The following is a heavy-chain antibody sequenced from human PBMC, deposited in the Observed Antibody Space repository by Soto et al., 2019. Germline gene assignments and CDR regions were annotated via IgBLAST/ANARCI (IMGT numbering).Heavy chain of an antibody. D-gene: IGHD6-19*01. CDR2: IYYSGST. Sequence: SETLSLTCTVSGGSISSYYWSWIRQPPGKGLEWIGYIYYSGSTNYNPSLKSRVTISVDTSKNQFSLKLSSVTAADTAVYYCAREAPGYSSGWYFDYWGQGTLVTVSS. CDR3: AREAPGYSSGWYFDY. CDR1: GGSISSYY. J-gene: IGHJ4*02. V-gene: IGHV4-59*01.